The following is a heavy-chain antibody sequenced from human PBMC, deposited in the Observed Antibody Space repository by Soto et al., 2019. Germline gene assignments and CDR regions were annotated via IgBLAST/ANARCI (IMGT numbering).Heavy chain of an antibody. Sequence: SVKVSCKASGGTFSSYAISWVRQAPGQGLEWMGGIIPIFGTANYAQKFQGRVTITADESTSTAYMELSSLRSEDTAVYYCARVMVYSSSLLNFDYWGQGTLVTVS. J-gene: IGHJ4*02. CDR1: GGTFSSYA. D-gene: IGHD6-6*01. V-gene: IGHV1-69*13. CDR2: IIPIFGTA. CDR3: ARVMVYSSSLLNFDY.